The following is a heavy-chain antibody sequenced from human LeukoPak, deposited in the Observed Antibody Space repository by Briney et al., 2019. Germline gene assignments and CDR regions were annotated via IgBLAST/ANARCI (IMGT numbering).Heavy chain of an antibody. CDR3: ARDHSYGYYYYYMDV. Sequence: GGSLRLSCAASGFTFSSYAMSWVRQAPGKGLEWMAGISYDGSNKYYADSVKGRFTISRDNSKNTLYLQMNSLRAEDTAVYYCARDHSYGYYYYYMDVWGRGTTVTVSS. V-gene: IGHV3-30-3*01. J-gene: IGHJ6*03. D-gene: IGHD5-18*01. CDR2: ISYDGSNK. CDR1: GFTFSSYA.